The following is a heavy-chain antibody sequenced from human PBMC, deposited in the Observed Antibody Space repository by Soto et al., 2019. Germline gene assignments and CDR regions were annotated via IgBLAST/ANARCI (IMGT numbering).Heavy chain of an antibody. V-gene: IGHV1-69*06. CDR2: IIPIFGTA. CDR1: GGTFSSYA. Sequence: VKVSCKASGGTFSSYAISWVRQAPGQGLEWMGGIIPIFGTANYAQKFQGRVTITADKSTSTAYMELSSLRSEDTAVYYCAREAVTLYYYGMDVWGQGTTVTVSS. CDR3: AREAVTLYYYGMDV. D-gene: IGHD4-4*01. J-gene: IGHJ6*02.